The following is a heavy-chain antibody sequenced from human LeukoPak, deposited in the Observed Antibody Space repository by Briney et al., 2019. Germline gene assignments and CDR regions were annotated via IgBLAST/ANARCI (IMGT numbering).Heavy chain of an antibody. CDR3: AKASGYSFGHFDY. J-gene: IGHJ4*02. V-gene: IGHV3-9*01. CDR1: GFTFDDYA. CDR2: IIWNGGRT. D-gene: IGHD5-18*01. Sequence: GGSLRLSCAASGFTFDDYAMHWVRQAPGRGLEWVSDIIWNGGRTGYADSVKGRFTISRDNAKNSLYLQMNNLRPEDTALYYCAKASGYSFGHFDYWGQGTLVTVSS.